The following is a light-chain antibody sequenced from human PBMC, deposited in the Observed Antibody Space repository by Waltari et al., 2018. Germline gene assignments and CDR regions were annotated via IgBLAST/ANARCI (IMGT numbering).Light chain of an antibody. CDR1: QTINDW. J-gene: IGKJ3*01. Sequence: DIQMTQSPSTLSASIGDSVNITCRASQTINDWLAWYQQKPGRAPKLLIYKASDLESGVPSRFSGSGSGTEFTLTISSLQPDDFATYYCQQYSSFPLIFGPGTRVEIK. CDR2: KAS. CDR3: QQYSSFPLI. V-gene: IGKV1-5*03.